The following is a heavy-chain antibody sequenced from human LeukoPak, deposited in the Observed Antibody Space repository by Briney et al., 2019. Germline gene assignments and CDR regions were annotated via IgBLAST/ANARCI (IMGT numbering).Heavy chain of an antibody. Sequence: GRSLRLSCAASGFTFSSYAMHWVRQAPGKGLEWVAVISYDGSNKYYADSVKGRFTISRDNSKNTLYLQMNSLRAEDTAVYYCARAASTHGIVVVPAAIPSTPHFFDYWGQGTLVTVSS. D-gene: IGHD2-2*01. V-gene: IGHV3-30-3*01. J-gene: IGHJ4*02. CDR2: ISYDGSNK. CDR3: ARAASTHGIVVVPAAIPSTPHFFDY. CDR1: GFTFSSYA.